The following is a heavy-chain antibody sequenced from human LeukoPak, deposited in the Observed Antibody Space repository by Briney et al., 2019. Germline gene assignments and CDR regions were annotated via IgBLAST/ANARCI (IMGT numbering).Heavy chain of an antibody. CDR2: ISTYNDNT. V-gene: IGHV1-18*01. CDR3: ARQVDTTMALPDY. J-gene: IGHJ4*02. CDR1: GYTFTSYG. Sequence: EASVKVSCKTSGYTFTSYGMSWVRQAPGQRLEGMGWISTYNDNTNYAQKFRGRVTMTTDTSTSTVYMELRSLRSDDTAIYYCARQVDTTMALPDYWGQGTLVTVSS. D-gene: IGHD5-18*01.